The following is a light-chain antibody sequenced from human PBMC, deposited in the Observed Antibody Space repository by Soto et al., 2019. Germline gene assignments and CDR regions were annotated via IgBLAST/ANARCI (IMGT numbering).Light chain of an antibody. CDR1: QSVSSY. CDR3: QQYSSPPRT. Sequence: EIVLTQSPGSLSLSPGERATLSCRASQSVSSYLAWYQQKPGQAPRLLIYGASSRATDFPDRFSGSGSGTYFSLTISRLEPEDSAVYYCQQYSSPPRTFGQGTKVQIK. J-gene: IGKJ1*01. V-gene: IGKV3-20*01. CDR2: GAS.